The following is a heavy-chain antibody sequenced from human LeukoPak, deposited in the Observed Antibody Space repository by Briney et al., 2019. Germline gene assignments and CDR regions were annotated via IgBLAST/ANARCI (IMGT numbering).Heavy chain of an antibody. V-gene: IGHV3-21*01. D-gene: IGHD3-16*01. J-gene: IGHJ4*02. CDR2: ISSSSSYI. CDR3: ARVLGHGGDDY. Sequence: GGSLRLSCAASGFTFSNAWMSWVRQAPGKGLEWVSSISSSSSYIYYADSVKGRFTISRDNAKNSLYLQMNSLRAEDTAVYYCARVLGHGGDDYWGQGTLVTVSS. CDR1: GFTFSNAW.